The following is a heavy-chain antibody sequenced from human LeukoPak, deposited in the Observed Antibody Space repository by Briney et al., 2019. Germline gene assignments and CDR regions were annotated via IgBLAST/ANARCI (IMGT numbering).Heavy chain of an antibody. CDR3: ARKVRSWDAFDI. CDR2: IYHSRST. CDR1: GYSISSGNY. D-gene: IGHD1-26*01. J-gene: IGHJ3*02. V-gene: IGHV4-38-2*02. Sequence: SETLSLSCTVSGYSISSGNYWGWIRQPPGKGLEWIGSIYHSRSTYYNPSLKSRVTISVDTSKNQFSLQLSSVTAADTAVYYCARKVRSWDAFDIWGQGTMVTVSS.